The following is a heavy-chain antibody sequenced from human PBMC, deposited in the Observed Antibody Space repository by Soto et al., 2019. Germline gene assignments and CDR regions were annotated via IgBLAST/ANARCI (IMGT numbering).Heavy chain of an antibody. J-gene: IGHJ6*02. CDR3: ARAVARGVKTIYYYYGMDV. D-gene: IGHD3-10*01. Sequence: ASVKVSCKASGGTFSSYAMHWVRQAPGQRLEWMGWINPGNGNTKYSQTFQGRVTITRDTSASTAYMELSSLRSEDTAVYYCARAVARGVKTIYYYYGMDVWGQGTTVTVSS. V-gene: IGHV1-3*01. CDR2: INPGNGNT. CDR1: GGTFSSYA.